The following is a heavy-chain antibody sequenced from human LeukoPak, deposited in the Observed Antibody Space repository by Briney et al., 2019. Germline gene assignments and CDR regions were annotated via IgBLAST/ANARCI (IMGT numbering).Heavy chain of an antibody. Sequence: GGSLRLSCAASGFTFSNAWMHWVRQAPGKGLEWVGRIKSKAHGGTTDYAAPVKGRFTISRDDSKNTLYLQMNSLKTEDTAVYYCWDTNWNGDWDYWGQGTLVAVSS. D-gene: IGHD1-1*01. CDR3: WDTNWNGDWDY. V-gene: IGHV3-15*01. CDR2: IKSKAHGGTT. CDR1: GFTFSNAW. J-gene: IGHJ4*02.